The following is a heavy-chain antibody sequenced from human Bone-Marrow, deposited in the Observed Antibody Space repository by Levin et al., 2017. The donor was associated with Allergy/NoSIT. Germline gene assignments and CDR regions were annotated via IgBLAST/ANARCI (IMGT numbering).Heavy chain of an antibody. CDR3: AKNSKQWLVARPCDY. J-gene: IGHJ4*02. CDR2: ISGSGGST. V-gene: IGHV3-23*01. CDR1: GFTFSSYA. Sequence: PGGSLRLSCAASGFTFSSYAMSWVRQAPGKGLEWVSAISGSGGSTYYADSVKGRFTISRDNSKNTLYLQMNSLRAEDTAVYYCAKNSKQWLVARPCDYWGQGTLVTVSS. D-gene: IGHD6-19*01.